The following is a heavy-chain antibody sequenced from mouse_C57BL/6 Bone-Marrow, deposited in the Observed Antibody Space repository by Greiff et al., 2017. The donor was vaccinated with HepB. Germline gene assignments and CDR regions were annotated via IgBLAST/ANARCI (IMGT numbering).Heavy chain of an antibody. D-gene: IGHD2-4*01. CDR3: ARDYDYAY. Sequence: EVNLVESGGGLVKPGGSLKLSCAASGFTFSSYAMSWVRQTPEKRLEWVATISDGGSYTYYPDNVKGRFTISRDNAKNNLYLQMSHLKSEDTAMYYCARDYDYAYWGQGTTLTVSS. V-gene: IGHV5-4*01. CDR1: GFTFSSYA. CDR2: ISDGGSYT. J-gene: IGHJ2*01.